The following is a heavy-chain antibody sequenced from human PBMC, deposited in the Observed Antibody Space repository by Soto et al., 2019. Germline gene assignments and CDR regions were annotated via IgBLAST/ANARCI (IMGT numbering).Heavy chain of an antibody. J-gene: IGHJ3*02. D-gene: IGHD2-15*01. CDR1: GFTFSSYG. CDR2: IWYDGSNK. CDR3: ARDRTVVTPSFAFDI. V-gene: IGHV3-33*01. Sequence: GGSLRLSCAASGFTFSSYGMHWVRQAPGKGLEWVAVIWYDGSNKYYADSVKGRFTISRDNSKNTLYLQMNSLRAEDTAVYYCARDRTVVTPSFAFDIWGQGTMVTVSS.